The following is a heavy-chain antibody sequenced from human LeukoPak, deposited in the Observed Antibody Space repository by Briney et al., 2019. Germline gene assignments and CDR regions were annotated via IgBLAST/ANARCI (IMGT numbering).Heavy chain of an antibody. V-gene: IGHV4-38-2*02. CDR1: GYSISSGYY. CDR3: ASRKLGNDY. CDR2: IYHSGST. D-gene: IGHD7-27*01. J-gene: IGHJ4*02. Sequence: SETLSLTCTVSGYSISSGYYWGWIRQPPVKGLEWIGSIYHSGSTYYNPSLKSRVTISADTSQNQFSLKLSSVTAADTAVYYCASRKLGNDYWGQGTLVTVSS.